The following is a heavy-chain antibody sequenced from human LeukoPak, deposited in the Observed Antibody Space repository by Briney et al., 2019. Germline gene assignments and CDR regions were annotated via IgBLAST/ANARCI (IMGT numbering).Heavy chain of an antibody. D-gene: IGHD3-10*01. Sequence: ASVKVSCKASGYTFTGYYMHWVRQAPGQGLEWMGWINPNSGGTNYAQKFQGRVTMTRDTSISTAYMELSRLRSDDTAVYYCATSDYYGSGSIRRGCDYWGQGTLVTVSS. J-gene: IGHJ4*02. CDR2: INPNSGGT. CDR3: ATSDYYGSGSIRRGCDY. CDR1: GYTFTGYY. V-gene: IGHV1-2*02.